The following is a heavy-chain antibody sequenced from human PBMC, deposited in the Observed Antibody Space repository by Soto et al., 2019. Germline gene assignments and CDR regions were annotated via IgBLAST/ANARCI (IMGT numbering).Heavy chain of an antibody. J-gene: IGHJ4*02. CDR1: GGSISSGGYS. CDR2: IYHSGST. CDR3: ARVRSGKSPTVTFFDY. Sequence: PSETLSLTCAVSGGSISSGGYSWSWIRQPPGKGLEWIGYIYHSGSTYYNPSLKSRVTISVDRSKNQFSLKLSSVTAADTAVYYCARVRSGKSPTVTFFDYWGQGTLVTVPS. D-gene: IGHD4-17*01. V-gene: IGHV4-30-2*01.